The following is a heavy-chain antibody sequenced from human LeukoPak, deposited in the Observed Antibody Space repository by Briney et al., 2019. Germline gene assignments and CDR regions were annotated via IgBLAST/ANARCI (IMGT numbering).Heavy chain of an antibody. D-gene: IGHD2-21*02. V-gene: IGHV3-49*04. CDR1: GFTFSSYW. CDR3: TRDGRPHCGGDCYLSSDY. Sequence: PGGSLRLSCAASGFTFSSYWMSWVRQAPGKGLEWVGFIRSKAYGGTTEYAASVKGRFTISRDDSKSIAYLQMNSLKTEDTAVYYCTRDGRPHCGGDCYLSSDYWGQGTLVTVSS. J-gene: IGHJ4*02. CDR2: IRSKAYGGTT.